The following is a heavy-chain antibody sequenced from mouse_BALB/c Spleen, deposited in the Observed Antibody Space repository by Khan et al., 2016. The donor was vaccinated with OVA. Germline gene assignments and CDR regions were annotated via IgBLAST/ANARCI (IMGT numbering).Heavy chain of an antibody. CDR2: IWTGGST. V-gene: IGHV2-9*02. D-gene: IGHD2-1*01. CDR1: GFSLTSYG. Sequence: VQLKQSGPGLVAPSQSLSITCTVSGFSLTSYGVHWIRQPPGKGLEWLGVIWTGGSTNYNSALMSRLSISKDNSKSQVFLKINSLQTDDTAMYYCARYYGNYGWYFDLWGAGTTVTVSS. CDR3: ARYYGNYGWYFDL. J-gene: IGHJ1*01.